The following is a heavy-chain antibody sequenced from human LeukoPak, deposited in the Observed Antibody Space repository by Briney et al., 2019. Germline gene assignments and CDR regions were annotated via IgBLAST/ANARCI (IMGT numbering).Heavy chain of an antibody. J-gene: IGHJ4*02. D-gene: IGHD2-15*01. CDR3: ARGIYCSGGSCYDRDSYYFDY. CDR2: INPNSGGT. CDR1: GYTFTGYY. Sequence: ASVKVSCKASGYTFTGYYMHWVRQAPGQGLEWMGWINPNSGGTNYAQKFQGWVTMTRDTSISTAYMELSRLRSDDTAVYYCARGIYCSGGSCYDRDSYYFDYWGQGTLVTVSS. V-gene: IGHV1-2*04.